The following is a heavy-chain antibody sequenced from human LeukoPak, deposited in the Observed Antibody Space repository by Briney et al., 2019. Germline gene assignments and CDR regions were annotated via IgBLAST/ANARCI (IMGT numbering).Heavy chain of an antibody. V-gene: IGHV1-69*13. J-gene: IGHJ6*03. CDR1: GYTFTSYY. CDR3: ARGYSNGGYYYYYMDV. CDR2: IIPIFGTA. D-gene: IGHD4-11*01. Sequence: ASVKVSCKASGYTFTSYYMHWVRQAPGQGLEWMGGIIPIFGTANYAQKFQGRVTITADESTSTAYMELSSLRSEDTAVYYCARGYSNGGYYYYYMDVWGKGTTVTVSS.